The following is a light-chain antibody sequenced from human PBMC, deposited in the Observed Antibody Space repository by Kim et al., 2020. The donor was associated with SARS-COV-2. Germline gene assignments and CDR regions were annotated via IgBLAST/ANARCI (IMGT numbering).Light chain of an antibody. Sequence: QSALTQPTSVSGSPGQSITISCTGTSSDVGGSNFVSWYRQYPGKAPQLMIYDVSKRPSGVSNRFSGSKSGNTASLTISGLQTEDEADYYCSSYIISTTGLFGTGTKVTVL. CDR2: DVS. CDR3: SSYIISTTGL. CDR1: SSDVGGSNF. V-gene: IGLV2-14*03. J-gene: IGLJ1*01.